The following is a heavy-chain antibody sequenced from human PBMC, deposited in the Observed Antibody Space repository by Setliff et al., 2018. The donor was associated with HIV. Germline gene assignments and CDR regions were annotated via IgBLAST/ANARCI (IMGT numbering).Heavy chain of an antibody. J-gene: IGHJ3*02. Sequence: SETLSLTCAVSGGSVDGRHYYWGWIRQPPGKGLEWIGNILYGGTTYYTPSLKSRVSISVDTSRNQFSLRLNSVTAADTAVYYCARPTTGLGGGAAFDIWGQGTMVTVSS. V-gene: IGHV4-39*01. CDR2: ILYGGTT. D-gene: IGHD2-8*01. CDR1: GGSVDGRHYY. CDR3: ARPTTGLGGGAAFDI.